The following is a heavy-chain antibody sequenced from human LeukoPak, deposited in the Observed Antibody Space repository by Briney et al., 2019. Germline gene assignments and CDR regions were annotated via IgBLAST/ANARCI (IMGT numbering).Heavy chain of an antibody. CDR1: GYTFTGYY. Sequence: ASVKVSCKASGYTFTGYYMHWVRQAPGQGLEWMGWINPNSGGTNYAQKFQGRVTITRDTSISTAYMELSRLRSDDPAVYYCARDRGDGLYYYMDVWGKGTTVTVSS. J-gene: IGHJ6*03. V-gene: IGHV1-2*02. CDR2: INPNSGGT. D-gene: IGHD3-10*01. CDR3: ARDRGDGLYYYMDV.